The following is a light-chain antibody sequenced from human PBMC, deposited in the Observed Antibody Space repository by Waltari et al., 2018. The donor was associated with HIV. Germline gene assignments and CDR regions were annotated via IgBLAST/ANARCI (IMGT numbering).Light chain of an antibody. V-gene: IGKV1-39*01. CDR3: RQSYGPPLT. CDR2: SAS. J-gene: IGKJ3*01. CDR1: QNINNF. Sequence: DIQMTQFPSSLSASAGDRVTITCRASQNINNFLNWYQQKPGKAPKLLMYSASTLESGVPSRFSGSGSGTYFTLTISGLQPDDFATYYCRQSYGPPLTFGPGTKVDIK.